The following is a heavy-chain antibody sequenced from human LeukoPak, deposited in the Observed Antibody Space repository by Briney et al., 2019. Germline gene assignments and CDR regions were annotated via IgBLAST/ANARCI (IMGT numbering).Heavy chain of an antibody. V-gene: IGHV3-30*07. CDR1: GFTFNIYA. CDR3: AKDQGHTGYGSGSYSFDY. Sequence: PGGSLRLSCAASGFTFNIYAMHWVRQAPGKGLEWVAVTSYDGGIKYYADSVKGRFTISRDNSKNTLYLQMNSLRAEDTAVYYCAKDQGHTGYGSGSYSFDYWGQGTLVTVSS. CDR2: TSYDGGIK. D-gene: IGHD3-10*01. J-gene: IGHJ4*02.